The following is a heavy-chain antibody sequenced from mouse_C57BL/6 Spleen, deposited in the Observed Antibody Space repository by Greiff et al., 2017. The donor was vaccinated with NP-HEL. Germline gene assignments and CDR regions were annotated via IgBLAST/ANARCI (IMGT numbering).Heavy chain of an antibody. Sequence: VHVKQSGPELVKPGASVKISCKASGYSFTGYYMNWVKQSPEKSLEWIGEINPSTGGTTYNQKFKAKATLTVDKSSSTAYMQLKSLTSEDSAVYYCARPNWAYYAMDYWGQGTSVTVSS. CDR1: GYSFTGYY. CDR3: ARPNWAYYAMDY. D-gene: IGHD4-1*01. J-gene: IGHJ4*01. CDR2: INPSTGGT. V-gene: IGHV1-42*01.